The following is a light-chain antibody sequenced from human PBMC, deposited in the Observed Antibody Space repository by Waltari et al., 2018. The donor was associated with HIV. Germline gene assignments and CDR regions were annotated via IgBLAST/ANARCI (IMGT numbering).Light chain of an antibody. J-gene: IGKJ5*01. CDR3: QQFISYPVT. V-gene: IGKV1-13*02. CDR1: QGISNA. CDR2: DAS. Sequence: VQLTQSPSSLSTSVGDRVTITCRASQGISNALAWYQQKPEKAHKLLIYDASTLASGVPSRFSGSGSGTDFTLTISSLQPEDFATYYCQQFISYPVTFGQGTRLEIK.